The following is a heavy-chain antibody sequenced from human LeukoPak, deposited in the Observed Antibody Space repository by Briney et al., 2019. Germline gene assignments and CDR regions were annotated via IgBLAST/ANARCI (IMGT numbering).Heavy chain of an antibody. Sequence: GGSLRLSCAASGFTFSSYAMYWVRQAPGKGLEWVAVISYDGSHKFYADSVKGRFTISRDNSKNTVYLQMSSLRAEDTAVYYCARDVVAVTRGPFDYWGQGTLVTVSS. J-gene: IGHJ4*02. V-gene: IGHV3-30*04. CDR1: GFTFSSYA. CDR2: ISYDGSHK. D-gene: IGHD2-2*01. CDR3: ARDVVAVTRGPFDY.